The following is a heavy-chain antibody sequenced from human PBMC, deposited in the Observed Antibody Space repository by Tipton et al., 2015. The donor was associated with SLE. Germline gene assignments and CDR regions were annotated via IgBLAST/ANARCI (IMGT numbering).Heavy chain of an antibody. CDR3: ARVRDFFDPSAAYSGWFDP. CDR1: GGSVSSSGYY. V-gene: IGHV4-39*07. CDR2: VYYTGST. J-gene: IGHJ5*02. D-gene: IGHD2-15*01. Sequence: TLSLTCTVSGGSVSSSGYYWAWIRQPPGKGLEWIANVYYTGSTYYNPSLKSRVTIAVDTSKRQFYLRLSSVTAADTAVDYCARVRDFFDPSAAYSGWFDPWGQGTLVTVSS.